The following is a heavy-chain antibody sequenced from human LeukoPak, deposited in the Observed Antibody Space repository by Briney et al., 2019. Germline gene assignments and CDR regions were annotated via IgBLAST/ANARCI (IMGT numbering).Heavy chain of an antibody. D-gene: IGHD6-19*01. V-gene: IGHV3-23*01. Sequence: PGGSLRLSCAASGFTFSSYTMSWVRQASGKGLEWVSGISGSGDSSYYADSVKGRFTISRDNSKNTLYLQMNSLRVEDTAVYYCAKDLLSGWLGGNFDYWGQGSLVAVSS. CDR3: AKDLLSGWLGGNFDY. CDR1: GFTFSSYT. J-gene: IGHJ4*02. CDR2: ISGSGDSS.